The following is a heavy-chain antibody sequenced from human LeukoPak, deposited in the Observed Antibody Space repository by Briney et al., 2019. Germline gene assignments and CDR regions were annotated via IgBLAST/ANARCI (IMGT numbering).Heavy chain of an antibody. CDR2: VHLSGAS. V-gene: IGHV4-4*02. CDR3: ARHERGAENLDY. CDR1: GGSILTTNW. Sequence: PSETLSLTCAVSGGSILTTNWWSWVRQTPGKGLEWIGEVHLSGASNYNTSLKSRVSMSIDKSNNQLSLKLTSVTAADTAVYYCARHERGAENLDYWGQGTLVTVSS. D-gene: IGHD1-1*01. J-gene: IGHJ4*02.